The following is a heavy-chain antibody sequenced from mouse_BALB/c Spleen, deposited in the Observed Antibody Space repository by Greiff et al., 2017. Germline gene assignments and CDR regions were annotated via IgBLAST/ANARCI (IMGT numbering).Heavy chain of an antibody. V-gene: IGHV3-2*02. Sequence: EVQLQQSGPGLVKPSQSLSLTCTVTGYSITSDYAWNWIRQFPGNKLEWMGYISYSGSTSYNPSLKSRISITRDTSKNQFFLQLNSVTTEDTATYYCARSGYRYDGAWFAYWGQGTLVTVSA. CDR2: ISYSGST. CDR1: GYSITSDYA. J-gene: IGHJ3*01. D-gene: IGHD2-14*01. CDR3: ARSGYRYDGAWFAY.